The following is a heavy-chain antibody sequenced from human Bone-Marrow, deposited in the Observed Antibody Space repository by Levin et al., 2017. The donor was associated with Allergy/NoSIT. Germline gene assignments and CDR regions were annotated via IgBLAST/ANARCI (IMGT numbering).Heavy chain of an antibody. J-gene: IGHJ4*02. V-gene: IGHV3-23*01. CDR1: GFTFSSYA. D-gene: IGHD3-16*02. CDR3: AKDKSFGGVIVIDYFDY. CDR2: ISGSGGST. Sequence: ASVKVSCAASGFTFSSYAMSWVRQAPGKGLEWVSAISGSGGSTYYADSVKGRFTISRDNSKNTLYLQMNSLRAEDTAVYYCAKDKSFGGVIVIDYFDYWGQGTLVTVSS.